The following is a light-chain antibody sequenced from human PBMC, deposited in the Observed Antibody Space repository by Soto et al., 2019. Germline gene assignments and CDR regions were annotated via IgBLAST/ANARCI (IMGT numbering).Light chain of an antibody. CDR3: LQANSFPIT. J-gene: IGKJ5*01. CDR2: AAS. Sequence: DIQMTQSPSSVSASVGDRVTITCRASQDIGSWLAWYQQKPGKAPKLLIYAASSLPSGVPSRFSGGGSGTDFTLTISSLQPEDFATYYCLQANSFPITFGQGTRLEIK. CDR1: QDIGSW. V-gene: IGKV1-12*01.